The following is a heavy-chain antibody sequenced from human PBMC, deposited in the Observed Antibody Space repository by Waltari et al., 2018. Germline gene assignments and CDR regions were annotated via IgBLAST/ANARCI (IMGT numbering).Heavy chain of an antibody. CDR2: INLAGST. CDR3: ATGTFLLYAFDV. Sequence: QVQLQQWGAGLLKPSETLSLTCAVDGGSFSDYYWNWIRQPPGKGLEWIGEINLAGSTNYNPSLKSRVTISVDTSKNQFSLKLSSVTAADTAVYYCATGTFLLYAFDVWGQGTMVTVSS. D-gene: IGHD1-26*01. V-gene: IGHV4-34*01. J-gene: IGHJ3*01. CDR1: GGSFSDYY.